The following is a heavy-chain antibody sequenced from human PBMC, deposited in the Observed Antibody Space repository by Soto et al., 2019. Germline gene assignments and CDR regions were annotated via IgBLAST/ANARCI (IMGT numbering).Heavy chain of an antibody. J-gene: IGHJ4*02. CDR1: GFTFSSYS. Sequence: GGSLSLSCAASGFTFSSYSMNWVRQAPGKGLEWVSSISSSSSYIYYADSVKGRFTISRDNAKNSLYLQMNSLRAEDTAVYYCARGATWFGEFTANFDYWGQGTLVTVSA. V-gene: IGHV3-21*01. CDR3: ARGATWFGEFTANFDY. CDR2: ISSSSSYI. D-gene: IGHD3-10*01.